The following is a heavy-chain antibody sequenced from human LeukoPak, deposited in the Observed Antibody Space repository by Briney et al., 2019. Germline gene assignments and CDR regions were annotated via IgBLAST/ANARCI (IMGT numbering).Heavy chain of an antibody. CDR1: GFTFSNYA. CDR2: ISSSADST. Sequence: GGSLRLSCAASGFTFSNYAMSWVRQAPGKGLEWVSAISSSADSTYYADSVKGRFTISRDNSKNTLYLQMNSLRAEDTAVYYCAKLTTYYFDYWGQGTLVTVSS. V-gene: IGHV3-23*01. CDR3: AKLTTYYFDY. J-gene: IGHJ4*02. D-gene: IGHD4/OR15-4a*01.